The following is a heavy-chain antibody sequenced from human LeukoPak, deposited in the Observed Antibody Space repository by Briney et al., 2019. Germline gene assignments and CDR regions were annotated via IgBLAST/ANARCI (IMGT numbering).Heavy chain of an antibody. CDR2: IIPIFGIA. CDR1: GGTFSSYA. D-gene: IGHD2-2*01. V-gene: IGHV1-69*04. CDR3: ARHPHCSSTSCYPIIENGENYYGMDV. J-gene: IGHJ6*02. Sequence: ASVKVSCKASGGTFSSYAISWVRQAPGQGLEWMGRIIPIFGIANYAQKFQGRVTITADKSTSTAYMELSSLRSEDTAVYYCARHPHCSSTSCYPIIENGENYYGMDVWGQGTTVTVSS.